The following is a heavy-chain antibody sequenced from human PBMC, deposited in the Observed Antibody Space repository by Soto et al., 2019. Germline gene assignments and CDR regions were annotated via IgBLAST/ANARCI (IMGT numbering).Heavy chain of an antibody. CDR3: ASRRWDDAFDI. Sequence: TSETLPLTCTVSGGSISSYYWSWIRQPPGKGLEWIGYIYYSGSTNYNPSLKSRVTISVDTSKNQFSLKLSSVTAADTAVYYCASRRWDDAFDIWGQGTMVTVSS. CDR1: GGSISSYY. J-gene: IGHJ3*02. D-gene: IGHD1-26*01. CDR2: IYYSGST. V-gene: IGHV4-59*01.